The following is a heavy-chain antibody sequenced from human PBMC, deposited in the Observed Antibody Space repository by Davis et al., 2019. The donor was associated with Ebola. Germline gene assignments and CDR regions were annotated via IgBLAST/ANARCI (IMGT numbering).Heavy chain of an antibody. CDR3: ARVRSGTVWFDP. CDR2: MNPNSGNT. D-gene: IGHD3-10*01. Sequence: AASVKVSCKASGYTFTGYYMHWVRQAPGQGLEWMGWMNPNSGNTGYAQKFQGRVTMTRNTSISTAYMELSSLRSEDTAVYYCARVRSGTVWFDPWSQGTLVTVSS. J-gene: IGHJ5*02. V-gene: IGHV1-8*02. CDR1: GYTFTGYY.